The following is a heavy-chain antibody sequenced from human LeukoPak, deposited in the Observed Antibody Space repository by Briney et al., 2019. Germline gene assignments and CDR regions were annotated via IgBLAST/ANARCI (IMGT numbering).Heavy chain of an antibody. J-gene: IGHJ6*02. Sequence: GGSLRLSCAASGCAFRTHTMTWVRQAPGKGLEWVSSIISSSSYINYVDSVKGRFTISRDNARGSLFLQMNSLTAEDTALYYCVRQSTSYYGMDVWGQGTTVTVSS. CDR2: IISSSSYI. D-gene: IGHD1-14*01. V-gene: IGHV3-21*01. CDR3: VRQSTSYYGMDV. CDR1: GCAFRTHT.